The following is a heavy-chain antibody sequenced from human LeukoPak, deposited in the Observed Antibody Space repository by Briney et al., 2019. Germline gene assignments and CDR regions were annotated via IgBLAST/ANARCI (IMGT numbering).Heavy chain of an antibody. Sequence: KPSETLSLTCTVSGGSISSYYWSWIRQPPGKGLEWIGYISYSGSTNYHPSLKSRVTISVDTSKNQFSLRLSSVTAADTAVYYCARRINSSGHYDYWGQGTLVTVSS. V-gene: IGHV4-59*01. D-gene: IGHD3-22*01. CDR3: ARRINSSGHYDY. CDR1: GGSISSYY. J-gene: IGHJ4*02. CDR2: ISYSGST.